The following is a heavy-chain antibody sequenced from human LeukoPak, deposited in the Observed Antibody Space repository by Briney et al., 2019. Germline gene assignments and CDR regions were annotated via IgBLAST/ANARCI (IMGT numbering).Heavy chain of an antibody. J-gene: IGHJ4*02. V-gene: IGHV1-18*01. CDR1: GYTFTSYG. CDR2: ISAYNGNT. CDR3: ARDQRYFDWLPYFDY. D-gene: IGHD3-9*01. Sequence: ASVKVSCKASGYTFTSYGISWVRQAPGQGREWMGWISAYNGNTNYAQKLQGRVTMTTDTSTSTAYMELRSLRSDDTAVYYCARDQRYFDWLPYFDYWGQGTLVTVSS.